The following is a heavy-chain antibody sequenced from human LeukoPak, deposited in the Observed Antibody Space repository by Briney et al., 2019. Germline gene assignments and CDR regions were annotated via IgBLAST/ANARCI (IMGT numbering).Heavy chain of an antibody. CDR2: IYYSGST. V-gene: IGHV4-59*08. CDR1: GGSISSYY. CDR3: ARDRYGDFEDY. Sequence: SETLSLTCTVSGGSISSYYWSWIRQPPGKGLEWIGYIYYSGSTNYNPSLNSRVTISLDTSKNQFSLRLNSVTAADTAMYYCARDRYGDFEDYWGQGTLVTVSS. J-gene: IGHJ4*02. D-gene: IGHD4-17*01.